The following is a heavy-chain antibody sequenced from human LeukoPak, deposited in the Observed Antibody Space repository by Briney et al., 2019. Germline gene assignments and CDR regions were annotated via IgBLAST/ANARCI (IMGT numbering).Heavy chain of an antibody. CDR2: IYYSGST. V-gene: IGHV4-39*01. D-gene: IGHD6-6*01. CDR3: ASQYSSSRQEDY. CDR1: GGSISSSSYY. J-gene: IGHJ4*02. Sequence: SETLSLTCTVSGGSISSSSYYWGWIRQPPGKGLEWIGSIYYSGSTYYNPSLKSRVTISVDTSKNQFSLKLSSVTAADTAVYYCASQYSSSRQEDYWGQGTLVTVSS.